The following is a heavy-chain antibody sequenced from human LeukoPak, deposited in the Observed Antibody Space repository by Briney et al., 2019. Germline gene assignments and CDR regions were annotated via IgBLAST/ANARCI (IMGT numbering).Heavy chain of an antibody. CDR2: ITLGGGT. D-gene: IGHD5-24*01. CDR3: ARDRYGDGFAHFDY. J-gene: IGHJ4*02. Sequence: ASVKVSCKASGYTFTYYAMHWVRQAPGQGLQWMGWITLGGGTNYPQKFQGRVAITWDTSITTAYMDLSRLTSDDTAVYYCARDRYGDGFAHFDYWGQGALATVSS. CDR1: GYTFTYYA. V-gene: IGHV1-2*02.